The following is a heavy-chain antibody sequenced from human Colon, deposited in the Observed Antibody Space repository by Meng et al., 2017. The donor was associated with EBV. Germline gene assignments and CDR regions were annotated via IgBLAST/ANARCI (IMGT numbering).Heavy chain of an antibody. V-gene: IGHV4-4*02. D-gene: IGHD5-18*01. CDR3: ARGGYYSFDY. CDR1: GGSISSVYW. J-gene: IGHJ4*02. Sequence: AQVEESGPGLVKTSETLSLTCAGFGGSISSVYWWTWVRQSPGKGLEWIGEIYHSGSTNYNPSLKSRVTISVDKSKNQFSLKLTSVTAADTAVYYCARGGYYSFDYWGQRTLVTVSS. CDR2: IYHSGST.